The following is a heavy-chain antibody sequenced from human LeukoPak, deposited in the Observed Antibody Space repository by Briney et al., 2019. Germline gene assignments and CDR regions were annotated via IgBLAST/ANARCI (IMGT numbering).Heavy chain of an antibody. V-gene: IGHV3-48*01. CDR3: TKGRSGWYGEVDY. D-gene: IGHD6-19*01. J-gene: IGHJ4*02. CDR2: ISGSSDIM. Sequence: GGSLRLSRAASGFTFSDYSMNWVRQAPGKGLEWISYISGSSDIMSYADSVKGRFTISRDNAKNSLYLQMNSLKTEDTTVYYCTKGRSGWYGEVDYWGQGTLVTVSS. CDR1: GFTFSDYS.